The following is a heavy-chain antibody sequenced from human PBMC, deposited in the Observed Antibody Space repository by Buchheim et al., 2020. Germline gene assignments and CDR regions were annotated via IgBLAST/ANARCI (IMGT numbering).Heavy chain of an antibody. CDR1: SGSISSSDYY. CDR2: IHYTESA. Sequence: QVQLQESGPGLVKPSQTLSLTCNVTSGSISSSDYYWSWIRQPPGKALEYIGNIHYTESAYYNPSLKSRVTISKDTSRNQFSLNLNSVTAADTAVDYCVREGRGYSGYDYDYWGPGIL. J-gene: IGHJ4*02. V-gene: IGHV4-30-4*01. D-gene: IGHD5-12*01. CDR3: VREGRGYSGYDYDY.